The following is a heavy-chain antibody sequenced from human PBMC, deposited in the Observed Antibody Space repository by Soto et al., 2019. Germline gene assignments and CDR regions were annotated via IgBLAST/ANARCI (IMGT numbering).Heavy chain of an antibody. V-gene: IGHV4-59*01. J-gene: IGHJ4*02. Sequence: SGVSISLYGCRCVLAAPVKLLDLIVSVASPGTSDYTPSLKNRVTISVDTSKTQFSLNLRSVTAADTAVYYCAKGIPEYRFRYGPFDYWGPGTLATASS. D-gene: IGHD5-18*01. CDR2: VASPGTS. CDR1: GVSISLYG. CDR3: AKGIPEYRFRYGPFDY.